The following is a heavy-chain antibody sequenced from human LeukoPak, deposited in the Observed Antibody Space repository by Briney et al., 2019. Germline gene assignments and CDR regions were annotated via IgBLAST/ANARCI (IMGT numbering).Heavy chain of an antibody. V-gene: IGHV3-23*01. CDR2: LSGSGSII. CDR3: TKGEVAAAGFLDS. Sequence: PGGSLRLSCAASGFTFSNYGMSWVRQAPGKGLEWVSGLSGSGSIIYYADSVKGRFTISRDDSKNTLYLQMNSLRAEDTALYYCTKGEVAAAGFLDSWGQGTLVTVSS. D-gene: IGHD6-13*01. J-gene: IGHJ4*02. CDR1: GFTFSNYG.